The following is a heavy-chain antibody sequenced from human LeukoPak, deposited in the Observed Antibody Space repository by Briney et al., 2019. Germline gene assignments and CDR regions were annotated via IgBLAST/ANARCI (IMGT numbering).Heavy chain of an antibody. D-gene: IGHD5-12*01. J-gene: IGHJ3*02. CDR1: GGSISSGSYY. Sequence: PSQTLSLTCTVSGGSISSGSYYWSWIRQPAGKGLEWIGRIYTSGSTNYNPSLKSRVTISVDTSKNQFSLKLSSVTAADTAVYYCAREAVANDAFGIWGQGTMVTVSS. CDR2: IYTSGST. CDR3: AREAVANDAFGI. V-gene: IGHV4-61*02.